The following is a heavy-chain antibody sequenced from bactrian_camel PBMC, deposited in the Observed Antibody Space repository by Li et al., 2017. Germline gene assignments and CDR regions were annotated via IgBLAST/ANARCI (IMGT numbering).Heavy chain of an antibody. CDR2: INWSGRDT. J-gene: IGHJ4*01. V-gene: IGHV3-1*01. CDR1: TASMQG. Sequence: GSVQAGGSLRLSCAAFTASMQGMGWVRQAPGKGLEWVSSINWSGRDTNYADSVKAQFTASRDNPKNTLYLQLNGLKTEDTAIYYCSRDDGRTRGQGTQVTVS.